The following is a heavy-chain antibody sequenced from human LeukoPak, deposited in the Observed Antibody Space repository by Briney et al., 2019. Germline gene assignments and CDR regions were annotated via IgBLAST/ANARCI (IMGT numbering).Heavy chain of an antibody. CDR2: ISGSGGST. D-gene: IGHD3-3*01. V-gene: IGHV3-23*01. J-gene: IGHJ6*02. CDR1: GITFSSYA. Sequence: GGSLRLSCAASGITFSSYAMTWVRQAPGKGLEWVSGISGSGGSTYYADSVKGRFIISRDNSKNTLYLQMNSLRAEDTAVYYCARDRKENYDFWSGYYYGMDVWGQGTTVTVSS. CDR3: ARDRKENYDFWSGYYYGMDV.